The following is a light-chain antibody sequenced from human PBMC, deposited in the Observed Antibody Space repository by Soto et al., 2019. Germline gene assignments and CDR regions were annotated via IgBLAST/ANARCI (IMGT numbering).Light chain of an antibody. Sequence: ENVLTQSPGTLSLSPGERATLSCRASQSVASNYLAWYQQKPGQAPRLLILVASVRATGIPGRFSGSGSGADFTLTISRLEPEDFAVYYCQQYATSPITFCQGTRLDIK. J-gene: IGKJ5*01. CDR2: VAS. CDR1: QSVASNY. CDR3: QQYATSPIT. V-gene: IGKV3-20*01.